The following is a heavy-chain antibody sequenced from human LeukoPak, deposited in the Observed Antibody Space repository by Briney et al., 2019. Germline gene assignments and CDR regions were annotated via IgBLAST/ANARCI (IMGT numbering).Heavy chain of an antibody. Sequence: GGSLRLSCAASGFTFSSYSMNWVRQAPGKGLEWVSSISSSSSYIYHADSVKGRFTISRDNAKNSLYLQMNSLRAEDTAVYYCAGGDDYYGSGSYPPSLDYWGQGTLVTVSS. V-gene: IGHV3-21*01. J-gene: IGHJ4*02. CDR1: GFTFSSYS. CDR2: ISSSSSYI. D-gene: IGHD3-10*01. CDR3: AGGDDYYGSGSYPPSLDY.